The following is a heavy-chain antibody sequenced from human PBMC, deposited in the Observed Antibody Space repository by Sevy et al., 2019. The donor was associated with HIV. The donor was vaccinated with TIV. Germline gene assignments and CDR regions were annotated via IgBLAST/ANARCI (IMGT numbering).Heavy chain of an antibody. Sequence: LSLTCAASGFSFSSYSVSWVRQAPGKGLEWVASIGSSNSYIYYADSVKGRFTISGDNAKNSLFLHMNTLRAEDTAVYYCARSYSSSWYILYYFEYWGQGTPVTVSS. J-gene: IGHJ4*02. CDR1: GFSFSSYS. D-gene: IGHD6-13*01. CDR2: IGSSNSYI. V-gene: IGHV3-21*01. CDR3: ARSYSSSWYILYYFEY.